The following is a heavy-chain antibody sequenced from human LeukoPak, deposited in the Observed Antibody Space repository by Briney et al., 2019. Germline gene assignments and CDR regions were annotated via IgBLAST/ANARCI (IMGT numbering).Heavy chain of an antibody. CDR2: IYYSGST. CDR3: ARAEIAAAAMGD. Sequence: TPSETLSLTCTVPGGSISSGGYSWGWFRQHPGKGLEWIGYIYYSGSTYYNPSLKSRVTISVDTSKNQFSLKLSSVTAADTAVYCCARAEIAAAAMGDWGQGTLVTVSS. J-gene: IGHJ4*02. V-gene: IGHV4-31*03. D-gene: IGHD6-13*01. CDR1: GGSISSGGYS.